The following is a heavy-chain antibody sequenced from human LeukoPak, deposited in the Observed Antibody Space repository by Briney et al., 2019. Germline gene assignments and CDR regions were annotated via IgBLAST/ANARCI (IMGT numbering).Heavy chain of an antibody. CDR2: IYYSGST. D-gene: IGHD3-3*01. J-gene: IGHJ5*02. V-gene: IGHV4-39*01. Sequence: PSETLYLTCTVSGGSISSSSYYWGWIRQPPGEGLEWIGSIYYSGSTYYNPSLKSRVTISVDTSKNQFSLKLSSVTAADTAVYYCARHFRRTFPYYDFWSGSLDWFDPWGQGTLVTVSS. CDR1: GGSISSSSYY. CDR3: ARHFRRTFPYYDFWSGSLDWFDP.